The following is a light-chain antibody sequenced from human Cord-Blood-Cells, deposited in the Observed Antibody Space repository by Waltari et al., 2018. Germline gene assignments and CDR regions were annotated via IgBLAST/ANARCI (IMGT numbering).Light chain of an antibody. CDR3: CSYAGSYTYV. Sequence: QSALTQPRSVSGSPGQSVTISCTGTSSDVCGYTYVTWYQQHPGKAPKLMIYDVIKRPSGVPDRFSGSKSGNTASLTISGLQAEDEADYYCCSYAGSYTYVFGTGTKVTVL. CDR1: SSDVCGYTY. CDR2: DVI. J-gene: IGLJ1*01. V-gene: IGLV2-11*01.